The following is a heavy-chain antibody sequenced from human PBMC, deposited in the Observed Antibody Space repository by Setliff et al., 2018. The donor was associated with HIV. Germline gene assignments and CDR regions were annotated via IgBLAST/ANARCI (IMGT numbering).Heavy chain of an antibody. V-gene: IGHV1-2*02. Sequence: ASVKVSCKTSGYTFSGYYLHWVRRAPGRGLEWMGWINPNSGATNYARNFQGRVTMTRDTSISTAYMELHRLRFDDTAVYYCARGGVAVGDMTPSDYWGQGTLVTVSS. CDR3: ARGGVAVGDMTPSDY. D-gene: IGHD6-19*01. J-gene: IGHJ4*02. CDR1: GYTFSGYY. CDR2: INPNSGAT.